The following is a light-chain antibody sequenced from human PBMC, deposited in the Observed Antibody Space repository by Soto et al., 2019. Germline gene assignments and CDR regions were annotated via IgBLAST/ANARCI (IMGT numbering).Light chain of an antibody. CDR2: DVS. Sequence: QSALTQPASVSGSPGQSITISCTGTSSDVGGYNYVSWYQQHPGKAPKLMIYDVSNRPSGGSNRFSCSKSGNTASLTISGLQAENEADYYCSSYKSSSYVFGTGTKVPVL. CDR3: SSYKSSSYV. CDR1: SSDVGGYNY. V-gene: IGLV2-14*01. J-gene: IGLJ1*01.